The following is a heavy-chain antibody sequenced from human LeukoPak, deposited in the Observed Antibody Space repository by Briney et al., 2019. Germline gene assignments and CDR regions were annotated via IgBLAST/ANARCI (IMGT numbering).Heavy chain of an antibody. CDR2: ISWNSGSI. V-gene: IGHV3-9*01. J-gene: IGHJ5*02. D-gene: IGHD3-9*01. CDR3: ARGGARYLDT. Sequence: PGGSLRLSCAASGFTFDDYAMHWVRQAPGKGLEWVSGISWNSGSIGYADSVKGRFTISRDNAKNSLYLQMSGLRVEDTAVYYCARGGARYLDTWGQGSLVIVSS. CDR1: GFTFDDYA.